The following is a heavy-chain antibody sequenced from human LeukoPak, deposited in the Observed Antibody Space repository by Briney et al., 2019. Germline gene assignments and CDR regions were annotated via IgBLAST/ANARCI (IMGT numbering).Heavy chain of an antibody. Sequence: NPGGSLRLSCAASGFTFSDYYMSWIRQAPGKGLEWVSYISSSGSTIYYADSVKGRFTISRDNSKNTLYLQMNSLRAEDTAVYYCANSYCSSTSCHGDYYYMDVWGKGTTVTVSS. CDR2: ISSSGSTI. CDR1: GFTFSDYY. V-gene: IGHV3-11*01. CDR3: ANSYCSSTSCHGDYYYMDV. J-gene: IGHJ6*03. D-gene: IGHD2-2*01.